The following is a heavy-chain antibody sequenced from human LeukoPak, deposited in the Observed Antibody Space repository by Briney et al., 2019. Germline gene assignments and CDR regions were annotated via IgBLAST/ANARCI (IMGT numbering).Heavy chain of an antibody. V-gene: IGHV3-9*01. D-gene: IGHD3-9*01. CDR2: ISWNSGSI. CDR1: GFTFDDYA. CDR3: AKDGRTRYFDWLDY. Sequence: GRSLRLSCAASGFTFDDYAMHWVRQAPGKGLEWVSGISWNSGSIGYADSVKGRFTISRDNAKNSLYLQMNSLRAEDTALYYCAKDGRTRYFDWLDYWAREPWSPSPQ. J-gene: IGHJ4*02.